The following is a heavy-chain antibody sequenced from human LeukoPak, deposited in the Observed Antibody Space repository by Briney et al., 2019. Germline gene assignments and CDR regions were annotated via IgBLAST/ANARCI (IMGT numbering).Heavy chain of an antibody. Sequence: SDTLSLTCTVSEGSLARSNTYWGWIRQTPGKGLEWLGTILHSGYTYNNPSLKSRVTMSVDSSKNQFSLSLSSVTAEDTAVYFCARHRGGGGYHYMDVWGKGTTVIVSS. CDR1: EGSLARSNTY. CDR2: ILHSGYT. J-gene: IGHJ6*03. V-gene: IGHV4-39*01. D-gene: IGHD2-21*01. CDR3: ARHRGGGGYHYMDV.